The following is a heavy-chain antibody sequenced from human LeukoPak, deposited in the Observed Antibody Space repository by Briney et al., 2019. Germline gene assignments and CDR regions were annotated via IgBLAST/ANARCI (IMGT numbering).Heavy chain of an antibody. J-gene: IGHJ4*02. D-gene: IGHD3-10*01. CDR2: ISGSGGST. Sequence: GGSLRLSCAASGFTFSSYSMNWVRQAPGKGLEWVSAISGSGGSTYYADSVEGRFTISRDNSKNTLYLQMNSLRAEDTAVYYCAKDHGTMVRGAWDYWGQGTLVTVSS. CDR3: AKDHGTMVRGAWDY. CDR1: GFTFSSYS. V-gene: IGHV3-23*01.